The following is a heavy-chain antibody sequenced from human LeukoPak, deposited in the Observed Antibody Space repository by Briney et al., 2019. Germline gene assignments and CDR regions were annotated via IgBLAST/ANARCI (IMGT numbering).Heavy chain of an antibody. CDR1: GFTFDDYA. Sequence: GRSLRLSCAASGFTFDDYAMHWVRQAPGKGLEWVSGISWNSGSIGYADSVKGRFTISRDNAKNSLYLQMNSLRAEDTAVYYCARDLAGFDPWGQGTLVTVSS. V-gene: IGHV3-9*01. CDR3: ARDLAGFDP. J-gene: IGHJ5*02. CDR2: ISWNSGSI.